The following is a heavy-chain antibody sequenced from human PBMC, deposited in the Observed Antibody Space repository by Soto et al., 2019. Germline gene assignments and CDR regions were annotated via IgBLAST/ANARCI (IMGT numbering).Heavy chain of an antibody. CDR1: GYTFTTNG. D-gene: IGHD2-15*01. J-gene: IGHJ5*02. Sequence: QVQLVQSGAEVKKPGASVKVSCKASGYTFTTNGISWVRQVPGQGLEWMGRVRGENGHTNYSPSLQGRVTMTTDTSTNTAYMALRSLRSDDTAVYYCARDLGYCRSGTCYREWFEPWGQGTLVTVSS. CDR2: VRGENGHT. V-gene: IGHV1-18*01. CDR3: ARDLGYCRSGTCYREWFEP.